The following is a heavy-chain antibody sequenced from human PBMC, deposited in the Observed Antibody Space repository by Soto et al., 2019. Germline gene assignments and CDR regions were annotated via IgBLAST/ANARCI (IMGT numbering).Heavy chain of an antibody. Sequence: EVQLVDSGGGLVEPGGSLRLSCAASGFNFFTYTMDWVRQAPGKGLEWVSSISGDGNYKYYARSVRGRFTISRDNAKNALYLHMNSLYAEDTAVYYCARIECCGFPPYRRQGYVDYWGQGTLVTVSS. CDR1: GFNFFTYT. D-gene: IGHD3-16*02. CDR2: ISGDGNYK. V-gene: IGHV3-21*01. J-gene: IGHJ4*02. CDR3: ARIECCGFPPYRRQGYVDY.